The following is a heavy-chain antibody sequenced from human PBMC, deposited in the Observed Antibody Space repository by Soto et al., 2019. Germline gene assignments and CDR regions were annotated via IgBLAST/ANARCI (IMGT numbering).Heavy chain of an antibody. CDR2: STNYGDT. V-gene: IGHV3-23*01. Sequence: GGSLRLSCAASGFTFSSYAISWVRQAPGKGLEWVSTSTNYGDTFYADSVKGRFTISRENSKNTLFLQMNRLRAEDQALYYCAREFASGSPNSDSWGLGTLVTVSS. CDR1: GFTFSSYA. J-gene: IGHJ4*02. CDR3: AREFASGSPNSDS. D-gene: IGHD3-10*01.